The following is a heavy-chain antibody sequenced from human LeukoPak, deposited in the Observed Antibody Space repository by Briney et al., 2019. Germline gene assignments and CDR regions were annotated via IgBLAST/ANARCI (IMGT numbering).Heavy chain of an antibody. CDR1: GGSISSYY. Sequence: SETLSLTCTVSGGSISSYYWSWIRQPPGKGLEWIGYIHYSGSTNYNPSLKSRVTISVDTSKNQFSLKLSSVAAADTAVYYCARTTEGYCRGRSCYSYYYYMDVWGKGTTVTVSS. CDR2: IHYSGST. V-gene: IGHV4-59*01. J-gene: IGHJ6*03. D-gene: IGHD2-15*01. CDR3: ARTTEGYCRGRSCYSYYYYMDV.